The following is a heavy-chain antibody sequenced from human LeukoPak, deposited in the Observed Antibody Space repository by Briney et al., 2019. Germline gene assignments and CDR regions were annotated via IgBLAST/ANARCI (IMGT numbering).Heavy chain of an antibody. CDR3: ARDPAPGIAAAGPEYTFDY. CDR1: GGTFSSYA. Sequence: SVKVSCKASGGTFSSYAISWVRQAPGQGLEWMGGIIPIFGTANYAQKFQGRVTITADESTSTAYMELSSLRSEDTAVYYCARDPAPGIAAAGPEYTFDYWGQGTLVTVSS. CDR2: IIPIFGTA. J-gene: IGHJ4*02. V-gene: IGHV1-69*13. D-gene: IGHD6-13*01.